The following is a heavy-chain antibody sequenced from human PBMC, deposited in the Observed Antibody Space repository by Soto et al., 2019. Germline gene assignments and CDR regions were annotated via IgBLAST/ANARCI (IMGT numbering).Heavy chain of an antibody. CDR2: IWYDGSNK. J-gene: IGHJ4*02. Sequence: QVQLVESGGGVVQPGRSLRLPCAASGFTFSNYGMHWVRQAPGKGLEWVAVIWYDGSNKYYAESVKGRFTISRDNSKNTLYLQMNSLRAEDTAVYYCARDGTNGYVDYWGQGTLVTVSS. V-gene: IGHV3-33*01. CDR3: ARDGTNGYVDY. D-gene: IGHD3-22*01. CDR1: GFTFSNYG.